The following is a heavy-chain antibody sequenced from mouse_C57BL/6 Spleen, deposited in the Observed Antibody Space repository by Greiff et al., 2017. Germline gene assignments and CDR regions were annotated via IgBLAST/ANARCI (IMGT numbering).Heavy chain of an antibody. Sequence: QVQLQQSGAELVKPGASVKLSCKASGYTFTSYWMHWVKQRPGQGLEWIGMIHPNSGSTNYNEKFKSKATLTVDKSSSTAYMQLSSLTSEDSAVYYCARMDYDYDDYAMDYWGQGTSVTVSS. D-gene: IGHD2-4*01. J-gene: IGHJ4*01. CDR3: ARMDYDYDDYAMDY. CDR1: GYTFTSYW. V-gene: IGHV1-64*01. CDR2: IHPNSGST.